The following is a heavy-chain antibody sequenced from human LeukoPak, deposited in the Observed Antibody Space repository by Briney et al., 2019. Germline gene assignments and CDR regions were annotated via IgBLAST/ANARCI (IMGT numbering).Heavy chain of an antibody. Sequence: PSQTLSLTCTVSGGSISSGGYYWSWIRQHPGKGLEWIGYIYYSGSTYYNPSLKSRVTISVDTSKNQFSLKLSSVTAADTAVYYCARDSVRGKGRAFDIWGQGTMVTVSS. CDR3: ARDSVRGKGRAFDI. J-gene: IGHJ3*02. CDR1: GGSISSGGYY. D-gene: IGHD6-6*01. CDR2: IYYSGST. V-gene: IGHV4-31*03.